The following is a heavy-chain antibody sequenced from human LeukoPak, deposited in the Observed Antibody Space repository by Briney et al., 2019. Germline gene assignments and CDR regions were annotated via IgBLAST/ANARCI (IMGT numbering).Heavy chain of an antibody. Sequence: GGSLRLSCAASGFTFSDYYVSWIRQAPGKGLEWVSYISSSGSTIYYADSVKGRFTISRDNAKNSLYLQMNSLRAEDTAVYYCARSGYVRFLEWLLNWFDPWGQGTLVTVSS. D-gene: IGHD3-3*01. J-gene: IGHJ5*02. CDR3: ARSGYVRFLEWLLNWFDP. CDR2: ISSSGSTI. V-gene: IGHV3-11*01. CDR1: GFTFSDYY.